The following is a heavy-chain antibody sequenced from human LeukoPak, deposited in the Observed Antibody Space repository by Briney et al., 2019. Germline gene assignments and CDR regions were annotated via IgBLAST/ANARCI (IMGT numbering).Heavy chain of an antibody. J-gene: IGHJ6*03. D-gene: IGHD1-14*01. CDR1: GFTFSSYS. Sequence: GGSLRLSCAASGFTFSSYSMNWVRQAPGKGLEWVSYISSSSSTIYYADSVKGRFTISRDNAKNSLYLQMNSLRAEDTAVYYCARARTNYYYYYMDVWGKGTTVTVSS. CDR3: ARARTNYYYYYMDV. V-gene: IGHV3-48*01. CDR2: ISSSSSTI.